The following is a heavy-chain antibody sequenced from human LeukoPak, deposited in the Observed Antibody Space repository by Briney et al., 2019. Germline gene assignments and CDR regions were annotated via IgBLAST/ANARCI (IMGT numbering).Heavy chain of an antibody. V-gene: IGHV4-34*01. CDR3: ARLGALYYDFWSGPAYNWFDP. CDR2: INHSGST. CDR1: GGSFSGYY. D-gene: IGHD3-3*01. Sequence: KSSETLSLTCAVYGGSFSGYYWSWIRQPPGKGLEWIGEINHSGSTNYNPSLKSRVTISVDTSKNQFSLKLSSVTAADTAVYYCARLGALYYDFWSGPAYNWFDPWGQGTLVTVSS. J-gene: IGHJ5*02.